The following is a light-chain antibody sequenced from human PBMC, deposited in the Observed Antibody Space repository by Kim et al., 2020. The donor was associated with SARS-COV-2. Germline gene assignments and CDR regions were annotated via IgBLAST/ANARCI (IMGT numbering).Light chain of an antibody. Sequence: SYELTQPPSVSVGPGQTASIICSGDNLGDKYTYWYQQKPGQSPVLVIYQDTKRPSGIPERFSGSNSGNTATLTISGTQALDEGDYYCQAWDSSTAVFGEG. CDR3: QAWDSSTAV. V-gene: IGLV3-1*01. CDR1: NLGDKY. J-gene: IGLJ3*02. CDR2: QDT.